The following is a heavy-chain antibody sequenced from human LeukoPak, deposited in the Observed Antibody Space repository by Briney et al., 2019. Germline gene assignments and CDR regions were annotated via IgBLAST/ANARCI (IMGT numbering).Heavy chain of an antibody. CDR2: ISAYNGDT. Sequence: GASVKVSCKASGYTFTSYGISWVRQAPGQGLEWMGWISAYNGDTNYAQNLQGRVTMTTDTSTNTAYMELRSLRSDDTAVYYCATAQSSGWYRYNWFDPWGQGTLVTVSS. CDR1: GYTFTSYG. CDR3: ATAQSSGWYRYNWFDP. V-gene: IGHV1-18*01. J-gene: IGHJ5*02. D-gene: IGHD6-19*01.